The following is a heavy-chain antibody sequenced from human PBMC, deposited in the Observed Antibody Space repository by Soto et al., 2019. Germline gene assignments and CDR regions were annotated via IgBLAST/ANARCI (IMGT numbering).Heavy chain of an antibody. CDR2: ISSSGSTI. D-gene: IGHD4-17*01. Sequence: QVQLVESGGGLVKPGRSLRLSCAASGFAFSDPYMSWIRQAPGKGLEWISYISSSGSTIYYADSVKGRFTISRDNAKKSLYLQMDSLTADDTAVYYCARGGASVTTPFDYWGQGTQVTVSS. V-gene: IGHV3-11*01. J-gene: IGHJ4*02. CDR3: ARGGASVTTPFDY. CDR1: GFAFSDPY.